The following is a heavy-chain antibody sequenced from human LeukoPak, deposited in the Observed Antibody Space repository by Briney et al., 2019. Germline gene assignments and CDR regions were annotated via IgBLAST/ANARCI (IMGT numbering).Heavy chain of an antibody. D-gene: IGHD2-21*02. V-gene: IGHV4-59*01. CDR1: GGSISSYY. J-gene: IGHJ3*02. CDR2: IYYSGST. Sequence: SETLSLICTVSGGSISSYYWSWIRQPPGKGLEWIGYIYYSGSTNYNPSLKRRVTISVDTSKNQFSLKLSSVTAADTDVYYCARDLGCGGDCYAFDIWGQGTMVTVSS. CDR3: ARDLGCGGDCYAFDI.